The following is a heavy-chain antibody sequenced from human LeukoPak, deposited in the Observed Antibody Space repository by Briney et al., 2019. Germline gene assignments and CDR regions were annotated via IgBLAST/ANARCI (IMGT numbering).Heavy chain of an antibody. CDR3: ARGHDWNYGPFDY. Sequence: GGSLRLSCVASGFSIGPFWMTWVRQAPGKGLEWVANIRGDASRLYYVDSVKGRFTISRDNAKNSLYLQMSNLRAEDTSVYYCARGHDWNYGPFDYWGQGTLVTVSS. J-gene: IGHJ4*02. V-gene: IGHV3-7*01. CDR1: GFSIGPFW. D-gene: IGHD1-7*01. CDR2: IRGDASRL.